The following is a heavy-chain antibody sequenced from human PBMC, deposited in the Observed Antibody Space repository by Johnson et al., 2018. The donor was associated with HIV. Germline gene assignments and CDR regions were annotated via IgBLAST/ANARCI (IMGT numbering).Heavy chain of an antibody. CDR3: ARSLGVVGAIGKGAFDI. Sequence: QVQLVESGGGVVQPGRSLRLSCAVSGFTFSTYGMHWVRQGPGKGLEWVAVIWYDGSNKYYADSVKGRFTISRDNSKNTLYLQMNSLRAEDTAVYYCARSLGVVGAIGKGAFDIWGQGTMVTVSS. CDR2: IWYDGSNK. D-gene: IGHD1-26*01. CDR1: GFTFSTYG. J-gene: IGHJ3*02. V-gene: IGHV3-30*19.